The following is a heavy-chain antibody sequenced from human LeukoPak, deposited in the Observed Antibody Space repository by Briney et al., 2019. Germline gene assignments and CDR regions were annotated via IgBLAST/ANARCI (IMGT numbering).Heavy chain of an antibody. CDR2: IYHSGST. Sequence: SETLSLTCAVSGGSISSGGYSWSWIRQPPGKGLEWIGYIYHSGSTYYNPSLKSRVTISVDRSKNQFSLKLSSVTAADTAVYYRAREAAGIDYWGQGTLVTVSS. V-gene: IGHV4-30-2*01. CDR3: AREAAGIDY. D-gene: IGHD6-13*01. CDR1: GGSISSGGYS. J-gene: IGHJ4*02.